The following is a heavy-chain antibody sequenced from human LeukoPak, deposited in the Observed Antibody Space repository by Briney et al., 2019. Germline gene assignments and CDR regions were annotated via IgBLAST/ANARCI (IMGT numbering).Heavy chain of an antibody. J-gene: IGHJ4*02. CDR1: GFTFSSYG. CDR3: ARSLGDFWSIPFDY. D-gene: IGHD3-3*01. V-gene: IGHV3-30*03. Sequence: GRSLRLSCAASGFTFSSYGMHWVRQAPGKGLEWVAVISYDGSNKYYADSVKGRFTISRDNSKNTLYLQMNSLRAEDTAVYYCARSLGDFWSIPFDYWGQGTLVTVSS. CDR2: ISYDGSNK.